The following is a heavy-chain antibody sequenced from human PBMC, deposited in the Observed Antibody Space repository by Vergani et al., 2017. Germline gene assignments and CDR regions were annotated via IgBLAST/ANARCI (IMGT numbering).Heavy chain of an antibody. V-gene: IGHV4-59*01. CDR3: ARGGGSYYGNFDY. Sequence: QVQLQESGPGLVKPSETLSLPCTVSGGSISSYYWSWIRQPPGKGLEWIGYIYYSGSTNYTPSLKSRVTISVDTSKNQFSLKLSSVTAADTAVYYCARGGGSYYGNFDYWGQGTLVTVSS. J-gene: IGHJ4*02. D-gene: IGHD1-26*01. CDR2: IYYSGST. CDR1: GGSISSYY.